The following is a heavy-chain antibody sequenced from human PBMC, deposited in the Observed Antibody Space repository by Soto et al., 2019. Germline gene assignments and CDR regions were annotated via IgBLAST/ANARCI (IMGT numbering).Heavy chain of an antibody. CDR3: ARWEQPLFDY. CDR2: ISSDGNHK. CDR1: GFSVSAYT. V-gene: IGHV3-30*09. J-gene: IGHJ4*02. D-gene: IGHD1-1*01. Sequence: QVQLVESGGGVVQPGRSLRLSCAASGFSVSAYTVHWVRQAPGKGLEWVAVISSDGNHKYYTDSVKGRFAISRDTSKNTVFLQMSSLGPEDTAVYYCARWEQPLFDYWGQGTLVTVSS.